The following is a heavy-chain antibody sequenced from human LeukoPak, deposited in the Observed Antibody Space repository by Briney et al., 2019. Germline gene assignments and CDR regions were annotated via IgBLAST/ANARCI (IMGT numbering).Heavy chain of an antibody. J-gene: IGHJ4*02. V-gene: IGHV3-23*01. Sequence: GGSLRLSCAASGFIFTNYAMSWVRQAPGKGLEWVSSISDSGTRTYYVDSVKGRFTISRDNSKNALFLHMSSLRAEDTAVYYCAKWIGYSYGPLDHWGQGILVTVSS. D-gene: IGHD5-18*01. CDR1: GFIFTNYA. CDR3: AKWIGYSYGPLDH. CDR2: ISDSGTRT.